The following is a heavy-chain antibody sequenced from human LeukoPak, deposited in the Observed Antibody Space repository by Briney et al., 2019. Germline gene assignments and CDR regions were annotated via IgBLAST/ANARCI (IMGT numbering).Heavy chain of an antibody. J-gene: IGHJ4*02. V-gene: IGHV4-34*01. Sequence: SSETLSLTCAVYGGSFSGYYWSWIRQPPGKGLEWIGEINHSGSTNYNPSLKSRVTISVDTSKNQFSLKLSSVTAADTAVYYCARVIWARVGATAHYFDYWGQGTLVTVSS. CDR3: ARVIWARVGATAHYFDY. D-gene: IGHD1-26*01. CDR1: GGSFSGYY. CDR2: INHSGST.